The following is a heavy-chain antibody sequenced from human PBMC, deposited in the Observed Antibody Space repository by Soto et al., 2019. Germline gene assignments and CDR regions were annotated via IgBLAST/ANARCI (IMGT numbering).Heavy chain of an antibody. V-gene: IGHV1-69*08. Sequence: QVQLVQSGAEVKKPGSSVKVSCEASGGTFPSYIFTWLRQAPGQGLEWMGRSIPIQGTADYALKFQDRVTMTADKSTDAAYMELRSLRPDDTAVHYCAKSLVFVDHAYLGVRGKGGTVTVSS. CDR1: GGTFPSYI. D-gene: IGHD2-21*01. CDR2: SIPIQGTA. CDR3: AKSLVFVDHAYLGV. J-gene: IGHJ6*03.